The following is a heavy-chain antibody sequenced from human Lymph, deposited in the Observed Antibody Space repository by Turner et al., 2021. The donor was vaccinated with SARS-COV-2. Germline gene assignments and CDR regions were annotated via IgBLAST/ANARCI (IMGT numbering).Heavy chain of an antibody. V-gene: IGHV4-34*01. Sequence: QVQLQQWGAGLLKPSETLSLTCAVYGGSFSGYYWSWIRQAPGKGLEWSGEINHSGSPTYNPSLKSRGNISVDKSKNQFPLKLGSVTAADTAGYYCAVGYCSGGSCYWRGALDYWGQGTLVTVSS. CDR2: INHSGSP. J-gene: IGHJ4*02. CDR1: GGSFSGYY. D-gene: IGHD2-15*01. CDR3: AVGYCSGGSCYWRGALDY.